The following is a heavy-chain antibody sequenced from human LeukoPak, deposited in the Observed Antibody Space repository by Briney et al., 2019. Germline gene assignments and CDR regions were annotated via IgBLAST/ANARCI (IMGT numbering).Heavy chain of an antibody. CDR2: MNPNSGNT. CDR3: ARGSPMIVENWFDP. CDR1: GYTFTSYD. D-gene: IGHD3-22*01. Sequence: ASAKVSCKASGYTFTSYDINWVRQATGQGLEWMGWMNPNSGNTGYAQKFQGRVTMTRNTSISTAYMELSSLRSEDTAVYYCARGSPMIVENWFDPWGQGTLVTVSS. V-gene: IGHV1-8*01. J-gene: IGHJ5*02.